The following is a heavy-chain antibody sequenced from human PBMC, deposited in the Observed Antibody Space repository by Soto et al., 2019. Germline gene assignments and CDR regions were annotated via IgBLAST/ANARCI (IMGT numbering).Heavy chain of an antibody. Sequence: QITLKESGPPLVKPTQTLTVTCTFSGLSLDTSGVGVGWIRQPPGKALEWLALIYWDDDKRYSPSLKSRLTSAEDTAKNRGVVTRSKRDPVETARGYGVQGGEYYDESSGCEPWGQGILVRVSS. CDR3: VQGGEYYDESSGCEP. V-gene: IGHV2-5*02. J-gene: IGHJ5*02. CDR1: GLSLDTSGVG. D-gene: IGHD3-22*01. CDR2: IYWDDDK.